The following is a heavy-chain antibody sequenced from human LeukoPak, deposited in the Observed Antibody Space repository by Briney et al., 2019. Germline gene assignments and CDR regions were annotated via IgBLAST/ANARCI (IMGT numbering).Heavy chain of an antibody. V-gene: IGHV1-69-2*01. D-gene: IGHD3-16*01. CDR1: GYAFSDYY. CDR3: ATWGVTGLSDI. J-gene: IGHJ3*02. CDR2: LDPEDGEI. Sequence: ASVKVSCKASGYAFSDYYIHWVQQAPGKAPQWMGRLDPEDGEIIVAEKFQGRFTMTADTSTDTAYLELSSLISDDTAMYYCATWGVTGLSDIWGRGTMVLVSS.